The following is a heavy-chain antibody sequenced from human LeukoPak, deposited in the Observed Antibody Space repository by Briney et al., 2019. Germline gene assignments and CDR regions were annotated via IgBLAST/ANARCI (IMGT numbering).Heavy chain of an antibody. D-gene: IGHD2-21*02. CDR3: ARVFTRWDCGGDCFTPYFDY. V-gene: IGHV4-59*01. J-gene: IGHJ4*02. CDR2: IYYSGST. CDR1: GGSISSYY. Sequence: PSETLSLTCTVSGGSISSYYWSWIRQPPGKGLEWIGYIYYSGSTNYNPSLKSRVTISVDTSKNQFSLKLSSVTAADTAVYYCARVFTRWDCGGDCFTPYFDYWGQGTLVTVSS.